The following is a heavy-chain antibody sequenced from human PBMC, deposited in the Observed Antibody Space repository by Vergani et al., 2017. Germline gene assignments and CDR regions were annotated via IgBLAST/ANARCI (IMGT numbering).Heavy chain of an antibody. Sequence: EVQLLESGGGLVQPGGSLRLSCAASGFTFSSYAMSWVRQAPGKGLEWVSGINWNEDSIGYADSVKGRFTISRDNAKNSLYLQMNSLRVEDTALYFCAREGGDQYPKEDCWGLGTLVTVSS. D-gene: IGHD2-2*01. CDR2: INWNEDSI. CDR1: GFTFSSYA. V-gene: IGHV3-20*04. CDR3: AREGGDQYPKEDC. J-gene: IGHJ4*02.